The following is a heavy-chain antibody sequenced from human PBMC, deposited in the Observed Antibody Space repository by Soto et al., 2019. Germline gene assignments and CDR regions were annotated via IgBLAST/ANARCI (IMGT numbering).Heavy chain of an antibody. CDR2: INHSGST. V-gene: IGHV4-34*01. CDR1: GGSFSGYY. Sequence: SETLSLTCAVYGGSFSGYYWSWIRQPPGKGLEWIGEINHSGSTNYNPSLKSRVTISVDTSKNQFSLKLSSVTAADTAVYYCARGSIFGVVTVQNNWFDPWGQGTLVTVSS. CDR3: ARGSIFGVVTVQNNWFDP. D-gene: IGHD3-3*01. J-gene: IGHJ5*02.